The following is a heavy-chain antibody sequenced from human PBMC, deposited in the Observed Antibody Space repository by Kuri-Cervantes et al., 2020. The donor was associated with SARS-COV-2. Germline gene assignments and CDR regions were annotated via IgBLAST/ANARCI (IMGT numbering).Heavy chain of an antibody. V-gene: IGHV4-34*01. CDR2: INHSGST. CDR1: GGSFSGYY. D-gene: IGHD2-15*01. J-gene: IGHJ3*02. Sequence: SQTLSLTCAVYGGSFSGYYWSWIRQPPGKGLEWIGEINHSGSTNYNPSLKSRVTVSVDTSKNQFSLKLSSVTAADTAVYYCASGLGYCSGGSCQSDAFAIWGPGTMVTVSS. CDR3: ASGLGYCSGGSCQSDAFAI.